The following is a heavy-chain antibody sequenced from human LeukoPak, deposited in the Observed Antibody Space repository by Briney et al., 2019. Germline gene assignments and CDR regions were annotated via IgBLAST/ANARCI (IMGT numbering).Heavy chain of an antibody. D-gene: IGHD5-24*01. J-gene: IGHJ4*02. CDR1: TDSFNDYY. V-gene: IGHV4-59*01. CDR2: IYYNGNS. CDR3: ARDGGLQSHFDY. Sequence: SETLSLRCSVFTDSFNDYYWNWVRQPPGKGLEWIGYIYYNGNSNYNPSLKSRVTTSVDTSKNELSLKLTSVTAADTAIYFCARDGGLQSHFDYWGQGTLVTASS.